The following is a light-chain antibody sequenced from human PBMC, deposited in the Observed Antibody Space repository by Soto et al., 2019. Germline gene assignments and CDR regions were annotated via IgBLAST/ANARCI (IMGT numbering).Light chain of an antibody. Sequence: QSALTQPPSASGSPGHSFTISCTGTSSDVGCYNYVSWYQQHPGNAPQLMIDEVSKRPSGVPDRFSGSTSGNKASLTVSGLQAVDEADCYCSSYAGSNNFVVFGGGTKLTVL. CDR3: SSYAGSNNFVV. J-gene: IGLJ3*02. V-gene: IGLV2-8*01. CDR1: SSDVGCYNY. CDR2: EVS.